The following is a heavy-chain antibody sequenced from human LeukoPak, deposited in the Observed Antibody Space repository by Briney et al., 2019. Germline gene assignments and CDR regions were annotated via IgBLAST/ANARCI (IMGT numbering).Heavy chain of an antibody. CDR2: IWYDGSNE. CDR1: GFTFCNYG. Sequence: PRRSLRVSCAASGFTFCNYGMHWVREAPGKGLEWGADIWYDGSNEYYAGSVKGRFTISRDNSKNTLYLQMSSLRAEDTAVYYCARDLDQRFRHGSGRNDVLDIWGQGTIVSVSS. J-gene: IGHJ3*02. V-gene: IGHV3-33*01. CDR3: ARDLDQRFRHGSGRNDVLDI. D-gene: IGHD2-15*01.